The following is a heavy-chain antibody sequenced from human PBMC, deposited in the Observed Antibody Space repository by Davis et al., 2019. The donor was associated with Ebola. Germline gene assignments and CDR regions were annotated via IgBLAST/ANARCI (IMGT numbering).Heavy chain of an antibody. J-gene: IGHJ6*02. Sequence: PGGSLRLSCVASGFTFSGSVMHWVRQASGKGLEWVARIRSKANGYAPAYAASVKGRFIISRDESTNTAYLQMDSLKTEDTAVYYCTRHIDPIAAPVSRNYYYYGMDVWGQGTSVTVSS. CDR3: TRHIDPIAAPVSRNYYYYGMDV. CDR2: IRSKANGYAP. D-gene: IGHD6-13*01. V-gene: IGHV3-73*01. CDR1: GFTFSGSV.